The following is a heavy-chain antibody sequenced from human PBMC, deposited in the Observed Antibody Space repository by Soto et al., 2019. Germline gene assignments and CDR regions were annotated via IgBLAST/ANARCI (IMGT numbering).Heavy chain of an antibody. CDR3: ARGDCSGGSCYSVDI. Sequence: QVQLQESGPGLVKPSGTLSLTCAVSGGSISSINWWSWVRQPPGKGLEWIGEIYHSGSTNYKPSLKSRVTISVDKSKNQFSRKLSSVTAADTAVYYCARGDCSGGSCYSVDIWGQGTMVTVSS. CDR2: IYHSGST. D-gene: IGHD2-15*01. CDR1: GGSISSINW. J-gene: IGHJ3*02. V-gene: IGHV4-4*02.